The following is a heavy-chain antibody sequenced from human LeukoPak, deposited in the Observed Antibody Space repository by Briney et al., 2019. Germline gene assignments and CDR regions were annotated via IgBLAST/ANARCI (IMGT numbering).Heavy chain of an antibody. J-gene: IGHJ4*02. D-gene: IGHD5-12*01. Sequence: PGGSLRLSCAAPGFTFSSYWMSWVRQAPGKGLEWVANIKQDGSEKYYVDSVKGRFTISRDNAKNSLYLQMNSLRPEDTAVCYCASEGRYSGYDYGYFDYWGQGTLVTVSS. CDR2: IKQDGSEK. CDR3: ASEGRYSGYDYGYFDY. V-gene: IGHV3-7*01. CDR1: GFTFSSYW.